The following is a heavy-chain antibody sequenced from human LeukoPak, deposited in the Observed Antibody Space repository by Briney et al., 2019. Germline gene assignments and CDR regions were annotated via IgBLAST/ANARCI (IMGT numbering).Heavy chain of an antibody. CDR1: GGSISSYY. D-gene: IGHD2-2*01. CDR2: INHSGST. V-gene: IGHV4-34*01. Sequence: TTSETLSLTCTVSGGSISSYYWSWIRQPPGKGLEWIGEINHSGSTNYNPSLKSRVTISVDTSKNQFSLKLSSVTAADTAVYYCARVVVVVPAAGNYYYGLDVWGQGTTVTVSS. CDR3: ARVVVVVPAAGNYYYGLDV. J-gene: IGHJ6*02.